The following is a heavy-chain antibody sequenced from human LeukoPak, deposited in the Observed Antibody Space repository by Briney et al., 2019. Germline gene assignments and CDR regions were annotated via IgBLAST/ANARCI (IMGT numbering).Heavy chain of an antibody. Sequence: GGSLRLSCAASGFTFSSYSMNWVRQAPGKGLEWVSSVSTSSSYIYYADSVKGRFTISRYNAKNSLYLKMNSLRAEDTAVYYCAKVFQYYDSSGARPGYWGQGTLVTVSS. CDR3: AKVFQYYDSSGARPGY. CDR1: GFTFSSYS. J-gene: IGHJ4*02. CDR2: VSTSSSYI. D-gene: IGHD3-22*01. V-gene: IGHV3-21*04.